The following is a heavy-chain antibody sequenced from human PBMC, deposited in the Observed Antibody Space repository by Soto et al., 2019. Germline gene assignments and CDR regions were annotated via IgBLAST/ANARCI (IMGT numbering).Heavy chain of an antibody. D-gene: IGHD3-10*01. Sequence: ASVKVSCKASGYTFTGYYMHWVRQAPGQGLEWMGWINPNSGGTNYAQKFQGRVTMTRDTSISTAYMEQSRLRSDDTAVYYCASNSIVRGVISPFEYCGQGTLRTGPS. CDR1: GYTFTGYY. V-gene: IGHV1-2*02. CDR2: INPNSGGT. J-gene: IGHJ4*02. CDR3: ASNSIVRGVISPFEY.